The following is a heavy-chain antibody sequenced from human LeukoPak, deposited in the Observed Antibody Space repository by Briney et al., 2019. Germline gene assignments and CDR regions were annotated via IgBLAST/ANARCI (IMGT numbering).Heavy chain of an antibody. V-gene: IGHV3-30*18. CDR1: GFTFSSYG. CDR3: AKDEVLLWFGELDY. D-gene: IGHD3-10*01. Sequence: GRSPRLSCAASGFTFSSYGMHWVRQAPGKGLEWVAVISYDGSNKYYADSVKGRFTISRDNSKNTLYLQMNSLRAEDTAVYYCAKDEVLLWFGELDYWGQGTLVTVSS. J-gene: IGHJ4*02. CDR2: ISYDGSNK.